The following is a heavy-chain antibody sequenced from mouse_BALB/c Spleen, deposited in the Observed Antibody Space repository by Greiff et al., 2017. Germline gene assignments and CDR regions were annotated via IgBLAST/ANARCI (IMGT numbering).Heavy chain of an antibody. CDR2: IYPGSGST. CDR1: GYNFTSYW. CDR3: ASCYALDY. J-gene: IGHJ4*01. Sequence: QVQLQQPGAELVKPGTSVKLSCKASGYNFTSYWINWVKLRPGQGLEWIGDIYPGSGSTNYNEKFKSKATLTVDTSSSTAYMQLSSLASEDSALYYCASCYALDYWGQGTSVTVSS. V-gene: IGHV1-55*01.